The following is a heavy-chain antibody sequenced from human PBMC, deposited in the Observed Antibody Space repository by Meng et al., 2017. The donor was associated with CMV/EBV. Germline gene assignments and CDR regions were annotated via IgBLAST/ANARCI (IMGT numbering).Heavy chain of an antibody. Sequence: GQPQESGPGLVKPSETLSLTCTVSGGSISSYYWSWIRQPAGKGLEWIGRIYTSGSTNYNPSLKSRVTMSVDTSKNQFSLKLSSVTAADTAVYYCAKSSEQNWNYGGWYFDLWGRGTLVTVSS. V-gene: IGHV4-4*07. D-gene: IGHD1-7*01. CDR2: IYTSGST. CDR3: AKSSEQNWNYGGWYFDL. J-gene: IGHJ2*01. CDR1: GGSISSYY.